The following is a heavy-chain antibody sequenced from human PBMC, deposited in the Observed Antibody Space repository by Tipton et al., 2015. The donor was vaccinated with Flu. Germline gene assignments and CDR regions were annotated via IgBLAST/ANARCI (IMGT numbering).Heavy chain of an antibody. CDR3: ARRDYSNYVSEPKNWFDT. CDR2: IFYSEST. D-gene: IGHD4-11*01. Sequence: TLSLTCTVSGGSISSSTHFWGWIRLPPGKGLEWIGSIFYSESTYYNPSLKSRVTISIDTSRNQFSLKVSSVTAADTAVYYCARRDYSNYVSEPKNWFDTWGQGTLVTVSS. J-gene: IGHJ5*02. CDR1: GGSISSSTHF. V-gene: IGHV4-39*01.